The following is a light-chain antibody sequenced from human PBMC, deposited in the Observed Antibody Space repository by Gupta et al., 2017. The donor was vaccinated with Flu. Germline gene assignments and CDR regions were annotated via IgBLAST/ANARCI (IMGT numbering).Light chain of an antibody. J-gene: IGKJ1*01. CDR3: KRTST. V-gene: IGKV3-20*01. CDR2: GAS. CDR1: QSVSSRY. Sequence: EIVLPPSPGTLSFSPGEIATLSCTASQSVSSRYLAGEEKKPGQDPRLRIDGASRRATGIKDRCSGSGSGTDFTRAGSRMESDDCGGNDGKRTSTFGQGTKVEIK.